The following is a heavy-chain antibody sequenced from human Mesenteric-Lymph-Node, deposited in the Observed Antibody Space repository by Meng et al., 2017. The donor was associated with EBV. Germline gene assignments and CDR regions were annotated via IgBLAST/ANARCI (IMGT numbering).Heavy chain of an antibody. D-gene: IGHD6-19*01. CDR2: MYYNGSP. J-gene: IGHJ4*02. CDR1: GGSIGSNHYY. Sequence: QVQLQQWGAGLLPPSETLSLTCTVSGGSIGSNHYYWGWIRQPPGKGLEWIGSMYYNGSPSYSPSLKSRVTISVDTSKNQFSLKLNSVTAADTAVYYCATPGSGWYYFDYWGQGNLVTVFS. CDR3: ATPGSGWYYFDY. V-gene: IGHV4-39*07.